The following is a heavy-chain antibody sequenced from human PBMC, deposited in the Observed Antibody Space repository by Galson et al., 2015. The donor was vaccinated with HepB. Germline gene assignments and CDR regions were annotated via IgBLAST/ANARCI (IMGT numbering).Heavy chain of an antibody. V-gene: IGHV1-2*02. CDR2: INPNSGGT. CDR3: ARDQGLWFGDSRAGFDY. D-gene: IGHD3-10*01. J-gene: IGHJ4*02. Sequence: SVKVSCKASGYTFTGYYMHWVRQAPGQGLEWMGWINPNSGGTNYAQKFQGRVTMTRDTSISTACMELSRLRSDDTAVYYCARDQGLWFGDSRAGFDYWGQGTLVTVSS. CDR1: GYTFTGYY.